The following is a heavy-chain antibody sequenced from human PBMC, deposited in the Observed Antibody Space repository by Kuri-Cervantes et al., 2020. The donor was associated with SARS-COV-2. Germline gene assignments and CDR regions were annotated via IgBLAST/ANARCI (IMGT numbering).Heavy chain of an antibody. CDR2: INWDGSST. Sequence: GESLKISCTASGFNFDDYTMHWVRQSPEMGLEWVSLINWDGSSTSYADSVKGRFTISRDNTRNSLSLQMNSLTTADTAFYYCAKNMGDNGYDSFDYWGQGTLVTVSS. V-gene: IGHV3-43*01. CDR1: GFNFDDYT. CDR3: AKNMGDNGYDSFDY. J-gene: IGHJ4*02. D-gene: IGHD5-12*01.